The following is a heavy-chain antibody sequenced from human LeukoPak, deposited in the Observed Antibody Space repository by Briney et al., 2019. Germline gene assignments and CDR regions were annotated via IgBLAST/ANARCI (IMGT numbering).Heavy chain of an antibody. CDR2: ISGDGGST. J-gene: IGHJ6*02. CDR1: GFTFDDYA. D-gene: IGHD3-3*01. Sequence: GGSLRLSCAASGFTFDDYAMHWVRQAPGKGLEWVSLISGDGGSTYYADSVKGRFTISRDNAKNSLFLQTNSLRAEDTAVYFCARHRPRWSLDVWGQGTTVTVSS. V-gene: IGHV3-43*02. CDR3: ARHRPRWSLDV.